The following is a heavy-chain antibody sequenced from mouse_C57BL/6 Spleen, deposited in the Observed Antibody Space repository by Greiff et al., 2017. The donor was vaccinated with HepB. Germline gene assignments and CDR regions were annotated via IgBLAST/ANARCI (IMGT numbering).Heavy chain of an antibody. CDR1: GYTFTSYG. D-gene: IGHD2-4*01. Sequence: QVHVKQSGAELARPGASVKLSCKASGYTFTSYGISWVKQRTGQGLEWIGEIYPRSGNTYYNEKFKGKATLTADKSSSTAYMELRSLTSEDSAVYFCARLITTGYYYAMDYWGQGTSVTVSS. CDR2: IYPRSGNT. CDR3: ARLITTGYYYAMDY. J-gene: IGHJ4*01. V-gene: IGHV1-81*01.